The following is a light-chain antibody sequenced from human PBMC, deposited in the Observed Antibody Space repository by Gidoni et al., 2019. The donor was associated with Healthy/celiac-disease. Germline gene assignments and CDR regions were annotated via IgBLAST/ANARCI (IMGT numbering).Light chain of an antibody. J-gene: IGKJ5*01. CDR2: GAS. CDR1: QSVSSY. CDR3: QQYNNWIT. Sequence: EIVMTQSPATLSVSPGESATLSCRASQSVSSYLAWYQQTPGQAPRLLNYGASTRATGIPARFSGSGSGAEFTLTISSLQSEDFAVYCWQQYNNWITFGQGTRLEIK. V-gene: IGKV3-15*01.